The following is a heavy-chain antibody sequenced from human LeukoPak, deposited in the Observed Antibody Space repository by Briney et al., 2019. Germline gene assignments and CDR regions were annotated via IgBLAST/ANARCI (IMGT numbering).Heavy chain of an antibody. Sequence: SETLSLTCTVSGGSISSYYWSWIRQPPGKGLEWIGYIYYSGSTNYNPSLKSRVTISVDTSKNQFPLKLSSVTAADTAVYYCARGAILRYFDWLHEVNDAFDIWGQGTMVTVSS. CDR2: IYYSGST. D-gene: IGHD3-9*01. CDR1: GGSISSYY. CDR3: ARGAILRYFDWLHEVNDAFDI. J-gene: IGHJ3*02. V-gene: IGHV4-59*01.